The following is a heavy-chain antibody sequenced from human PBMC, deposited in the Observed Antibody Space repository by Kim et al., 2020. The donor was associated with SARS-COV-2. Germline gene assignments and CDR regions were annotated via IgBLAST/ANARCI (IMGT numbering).Heavy chain of an antibody. J-gene: IGHJ3*02. D-gene: IGHD6-13*01. Sequence: YSTSLKTRLTISKDTSKNQVVLTMTNMDPVDTATYYCARGIAAAGTSFDIWGQGTMVTVSS. V-gene: IGHV2-70*01. CDR3: ARGIAAAGTSFDI.